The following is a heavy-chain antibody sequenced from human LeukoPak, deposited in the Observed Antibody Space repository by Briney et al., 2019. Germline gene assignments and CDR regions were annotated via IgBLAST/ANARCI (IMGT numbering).Heavy chain of an antibody. J-gene: IGHJ4*02. D-gene: IGHD5-12*01. CDR2: INPNSGGT. V-gene: IGHV1-2*02. CDR3: ARLWSGYDPTGS. Sequence: AASVKVSCKASGYAFTGYYMHWVRQAPGQGLEWMGWINPNSGGTNYAQKFQGRVTMTRDTSISTAYMELSRLRSDDTAVYYCARLWSGYDPTGSWGQGTLVTVSS. CDR1: GYAFTGYY.